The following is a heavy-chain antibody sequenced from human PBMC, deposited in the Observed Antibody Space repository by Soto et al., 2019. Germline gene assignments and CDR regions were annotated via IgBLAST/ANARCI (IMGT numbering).Heavy chain of an antibody. D-gene: IGHD2-8*01. CDR1: GFTFSSYS. Sequence: GGSLRLSCAASGFTFSSYSMNWVRQAPGKGLEWVSYISSSSSTIYYADSVKGRFTISRDNAKNSLYLQMNSLRAEDTAVYYCARDHVYCTNGVYSHLDAFDIWGQGTMVTVSS. V-gene: IGHV3-48*04. CDR3: ARDHVYCTNGVYSHLDAFDI. J-gene: IGHJ3*02. CDR2: ISSSSSTI.